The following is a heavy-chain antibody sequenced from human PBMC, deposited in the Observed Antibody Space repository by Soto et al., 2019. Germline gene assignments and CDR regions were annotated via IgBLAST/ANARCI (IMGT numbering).Heavy chain of an antibody. D-gene: IGHD3-22*01. J-gene: IGHJ2*01. CDR2: ISAYNGNT. Sequence: QVQLVQSGAEVKKPGASVKVSCKASGYTFTSYGIRWVRQAPGQGLEWMGWISAYNGNTNYAQKLQGRVTMTTDTSTSTAYMELRSLRSDDTAVYYCARDGVNVWDSSGPYWYFDLWGRGTLVTVSS. CDR3: ARDGVNVWDSSGPYWYFDL. CDR1: GYTFTSYG. V-gene: IGHV1-18*01.